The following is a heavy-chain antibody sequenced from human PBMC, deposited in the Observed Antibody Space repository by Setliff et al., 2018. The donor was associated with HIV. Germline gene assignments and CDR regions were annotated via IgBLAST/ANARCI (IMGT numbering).Heavy chain of an antibody. CDR1: GVSMSSHY. CDR3: AGRGGYNDWYFDY. CDR2: IYYSGTT. V-gene: IGHV4-59*11. D-gene: IGHD5-12*01. J-gene: IGHJ4*02. Sequence: SETLSLTCNVSGVSMSSHYWSWIRQAPGQPPNKGLEWIGNIYYSGTTNYNPSLESRVTISIDTSKSHFSLKLTSVTTADTAMYYCAGRGGYNDWYFDYWGQGALVTVSS.